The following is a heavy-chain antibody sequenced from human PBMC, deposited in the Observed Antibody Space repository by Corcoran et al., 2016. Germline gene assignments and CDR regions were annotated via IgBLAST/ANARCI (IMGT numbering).Heavy chain of an antibody. J-gene: IGHJ6*02. D-gene: IGHD6-19*01. CDR2: TYYRSKWYN. Sequence: QVQLQQSGPGLVKPSQTLSLTCAISGDSVSSNSAAWNWIRQSPSRGLEWLGRTYYRSKWYNDYAVSVKSRITINPDTSKNQFSLQLNSVTPEDTAVYYCARGVGSSGCYYYYDGMDVWGQGTTVTVSS. CDR3: ARGVGSSGCYYYYDGMDV. CDR1: GDSVSSNSAA. V-gene: IGHV6-1*01.